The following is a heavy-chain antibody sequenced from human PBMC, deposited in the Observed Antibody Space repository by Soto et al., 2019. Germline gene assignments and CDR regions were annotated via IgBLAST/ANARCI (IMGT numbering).Heavy chain of an antibody. D-gene: IGHD2-15*01. CDR2: ISDYNGKT. V-gene: IGHV1-18*01. CDR1: GYTFTSYG. Sequence: QVQLVQSGAEVKKPGASVKVSCKASGYTFTSYGISWVRQAPGQGLEWMGGISDYNGKTNYAQKPQGRVPMTTDTATSTAYMELRSLRSDDTAVYYCVVAAQPYYFDYWGQGNLVTVSS. CDR3: VVAAQPYYFDY. J-gene: IGHJ4*02.